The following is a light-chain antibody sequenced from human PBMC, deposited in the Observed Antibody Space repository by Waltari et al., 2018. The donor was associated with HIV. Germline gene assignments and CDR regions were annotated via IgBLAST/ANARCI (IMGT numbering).Light chain of an antibody. CDR1: TSDVGGFNF. CDR3: TSCAVSNWV. V-gene: IGLV2-8*01. Sequence: QSALTQPPSASVSPGQSVTISCTGTTSDVGGFNFVSWYQKHPGKAPKYIIYEVIKRPPRVPERFSGSKSGNTASLTVSGLEVEDEAHYYCTSCAVSNWVFGGGTKLTVL. CDR2: EVI. J-gene: IGLJ3*02.